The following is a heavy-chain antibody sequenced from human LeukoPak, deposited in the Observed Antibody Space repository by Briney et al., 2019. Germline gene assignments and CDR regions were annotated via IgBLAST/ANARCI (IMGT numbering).Heavy chain of an antibody. CDR2: IYYSGST. D-gene: IGHD1-26*01. CDR1: GGSISSYY. CDR3: ARQGRGSWGYYFDY. Sequence: SETLSLTCTVSGGSISSYYWSWIRQPPGKGLEWIGYIYYSGSTNYNPSLKSRVTISVDTSKNQFSLKLSSVTAADTAVYYCARQGRGSWGYYFDYGGQGTLVTVSS. V-gene: IGHV4-59*08. J-gene: IGHJ4*02.